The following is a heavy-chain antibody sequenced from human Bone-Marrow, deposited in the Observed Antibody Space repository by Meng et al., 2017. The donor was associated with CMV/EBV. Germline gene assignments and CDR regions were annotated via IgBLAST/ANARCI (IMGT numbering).Heavy chain of an antibody. CDR1: GYTFSYYD. CDR2: MNPNRGNT. V-gene: IGHV1-8*01. J-gene: IGHJ4*02. Sequence: ASVKVSCKASGYTFSYYDIIWVRQASGQGLEWVGWMNPNRGNTAYAQKFQGRVTMTRDTSTSIAYMELSSLRSGDTAVYYCARGRACSSTSCYTDYWGQGTLVTVSS. CDR3: ARGRACSSTSCYTDY. D-gene: IGHD2-2*02.